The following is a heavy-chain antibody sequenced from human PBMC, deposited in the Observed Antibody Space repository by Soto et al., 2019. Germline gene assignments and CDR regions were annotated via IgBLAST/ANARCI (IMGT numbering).Heavy chain of an antibody. V-gene: IGHV4-34*01. CDR3: ARETQYCSGGSCYPGWSFDAFDI. D-gene: IGHD2-15*01. J-gene: IGHJ3*02. CDR1: GGSFSGYY. CDR2: INHSGST. Sequence: SETLSLTCAVYGGSFSGYYWSWIRQPPGKGLEWIGEINHSGSTNYNPSLKSRVTISVDTSKNQFSLKLSSVTAADTAVYYCARETQYCSGGSCYPGWSFDAFDIWGQGTMVTVSS.